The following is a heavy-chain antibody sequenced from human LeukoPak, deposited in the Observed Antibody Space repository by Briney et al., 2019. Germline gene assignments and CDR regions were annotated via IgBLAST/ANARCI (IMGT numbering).Heavy chain of an antibody. Sequence: SETLSLTCTVSGGSINSRTYSWGWIRQSPGKGLEWIASIYSSGSTSYNPSLKSRVTITVDTSNNQFSLKLNSVTAADTGVYYCARDVMTTVTLYYFDYWGQGTLVTVSS. J-gene: IGHJ4*02. CDR1: GGSINSRTYS. CDR3: ARDVMTTVTLYYFDY. D-gene: IGHD4-17*01. CDR2: IYSSGST. V-gene: IGHV4-39*07.